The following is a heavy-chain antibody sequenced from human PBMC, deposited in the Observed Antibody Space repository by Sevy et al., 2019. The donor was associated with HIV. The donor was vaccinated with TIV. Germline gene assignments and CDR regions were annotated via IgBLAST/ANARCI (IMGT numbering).Heavy chain of an antibody. D-gene: IGHD2-15*01. Sequence: GGSLRVSCAASGFTFSSYAMHWVRQAPGKGLEWVAVISYDGSNKYYADSVKGRFTISRDNSKNTLYLQMNSLRAEDTAVYYCARGGVGYCSGGSCYLDYRGQGTLVTVSS. J-gene: IGHJ4*02. CDR2: ISYDGSNK. CDR1: GFTFSSYA. V-gene: IGHV3-30-3*01. CDR3: ARGGVGYCSGGSCYLDY.